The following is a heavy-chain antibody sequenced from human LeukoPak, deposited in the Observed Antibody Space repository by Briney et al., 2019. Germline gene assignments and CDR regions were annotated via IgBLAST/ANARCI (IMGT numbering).Heavy chain of an antibody. CDR2: SSSSSSYI. CDR3: ARDLSGIAGYTYGRGIDY. J-gene: IGHJ4*02. CDR1: GFTFSSYA. Sequence: GGSLRLSCAASGFTFSSYAMHWVRQAPGKGLEWVSSSSSSSSYIYYADSVKGRFTISRDNAKNSLYLQMNSLRAEDTAVYYCARDLSGIAGYTYGRGIDYWGQGTLVTVSS. V-gene: IGHV3-21*01. D-gene: IGHD5-18*01.